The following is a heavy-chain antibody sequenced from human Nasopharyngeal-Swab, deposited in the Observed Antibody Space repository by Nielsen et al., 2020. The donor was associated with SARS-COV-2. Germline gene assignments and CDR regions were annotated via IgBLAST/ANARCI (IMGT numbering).Heavy chain of an antibody. Sequence: SETLSLTCAVYGGSFSGYYWSWIRQPPGKGLEWIGEINHSGSTNYNPSLKSRVTISVDTSKNQFSLKLSSVTAADTAVYYCARDSSVKFVYYYYGMDVWGQGTTVTVSS. CDR2: INHSGST. CDR3: ARDSSVKFVYYYYGMDV. V-gene: IGHV4-34*01. D-gene: IGHD6-13*01. J-gene: IGHJ6*02. CDR1: GGSFSGYY.